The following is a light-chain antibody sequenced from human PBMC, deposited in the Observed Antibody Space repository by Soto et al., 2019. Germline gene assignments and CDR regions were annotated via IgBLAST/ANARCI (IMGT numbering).Light chain of an antibody. CDR1: SSDIGGYNY. V-gene: IGLV2-14*01. CDR3: SSQAVSSTLV. J-gene: IGLJ2*01. CDR2: DVS. Sequence: QSVLTQPASVSGSPGQSITISCTGTSSDIGGYNYVSWYQQHPGKAPKLMIYDVSNRPSGVSSRFSGSKSGNTASLTISGLQAEDEADYYCSSQAVSSTLVFGGGTKLTVL.